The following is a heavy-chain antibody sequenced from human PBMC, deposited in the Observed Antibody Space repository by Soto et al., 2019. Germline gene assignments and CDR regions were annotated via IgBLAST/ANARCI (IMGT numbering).Heavy chain of an antibody. CDR3: AKEGGLSGSYYISSSYYFDY. D-gene: IGHD1-26*01. Sequence: QVQLVESGGGVVQPGRSLRLSCVASGFTFSSYGMHCVCQAPGKGLEWVAIISYDGSNTYYADSVKGRFTISRDNSKNTLYLQMNSLRAEDTSVYYCAKEGGLSGSYYISSSYYFDYWGQGTLVTVSS. V-gene: IGHV3-30*18. CDR1: GFTFSSYG. J-gene: IGHJ4*02. CDR2: ISYDGSNT.